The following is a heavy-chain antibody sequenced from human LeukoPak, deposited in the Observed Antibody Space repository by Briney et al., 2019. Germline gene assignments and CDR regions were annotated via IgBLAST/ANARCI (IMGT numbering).Heavy chain of an antibody. CDR2: ISGYNGNS. J-gene: IGHJ4*02. V-gene: IGHV1-18*01. D-gene: IGHD3-22*01. CDR3: ARDLYDGSGYFDY. CDR1: GYTFSNYG. Sequence: ASVKVSCKASGYTFSNYGISWLRQAPGQGLEWMGWISGYNGNSNYAQKFQGRVTMTTDTSTSTAYMELRSLTSDDTAVYYCARDLYDGSGYFDYWGEGTLVTVSS.